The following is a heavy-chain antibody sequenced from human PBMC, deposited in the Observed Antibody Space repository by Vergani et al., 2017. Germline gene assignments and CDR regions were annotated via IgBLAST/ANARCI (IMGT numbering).Heavy chain of an antibody. J-gene: IGHJ4*02. CDR1: GGTFSSNS. Sequence: QGQLAQSGAEVKKPGSSVKVSCKASGGTFSSNSISWVRQAPGQGLEWMGRIIPIFGTTSYAQKFQGRVTILADESTSTAYMELSSLRSEDTAVYYCARDRMTPYYFDYWGQGTLVTVSS. V-gene: IGHV1-69*13. D-gene: IGHD2-8*01. CDR2: IIPIFGTT. CDR3: ARDRMTPYYFDY.